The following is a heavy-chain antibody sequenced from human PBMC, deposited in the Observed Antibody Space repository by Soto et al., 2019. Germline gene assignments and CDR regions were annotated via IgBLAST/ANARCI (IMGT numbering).Heavy chain of an antibody. V-gene: IGHV1-18*01. D-gene: IGHD3-22*01. J-gene: IGHJ1*01. CDR2: ISAYNGNT. CDR1: GYTFTSYA. Sequence: ASVKVSCKASGYTFTSYAISWVRQAPGQGLEWMGWISAYNGNTNYAQKLQGRVTMTTDTSTSTAYMELRSLRSDDTAVYYCARGSRLNSSGYCRHWGQGTLVTVSS. CDR3: ARGSRLNSSGYCRH.